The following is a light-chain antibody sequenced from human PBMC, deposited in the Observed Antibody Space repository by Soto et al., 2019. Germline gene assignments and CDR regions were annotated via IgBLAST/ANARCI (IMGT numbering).Light chain of an antibody. Sequence: IVMTQAPATLSVSPRGRTTLSFTARQSFNIYLAWYQQKPGQAPRLLIFGASSRATGIPARFSGSGSGTEFNLTISSLQSEDFAAYFCQQYGDWLRFTFGGGTKVDIK. V-gene: IGKV3D-15*01. CDR1: QSFNIY. CDR2: GAS. CDR3: QQYGDWLRFT. J-gene: IGKJ4*01.